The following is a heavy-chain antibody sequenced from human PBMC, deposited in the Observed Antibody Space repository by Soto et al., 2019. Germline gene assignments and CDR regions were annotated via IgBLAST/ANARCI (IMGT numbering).Heavy chain of an antibody. D-gene: IGHD6-13*01. V-gene: IGHV4-39*02. J-gene: IGHJ6*02. CDR2: IYYSGST. CDR3: ARDMGNSRSSWYVQDGYYYGMDV. Sequence: SETLSLTCTISGISISSSSYYWGWIRQPPGKGLEWIGSIYYSGSTYYNPSLKSRVTISVDTSKNQFSLKLSSVTAADTAVYYCARDMGNSRSSWYVQDGYYYGMDVWGQGTTVT. CDR1: GISISSSSYY.